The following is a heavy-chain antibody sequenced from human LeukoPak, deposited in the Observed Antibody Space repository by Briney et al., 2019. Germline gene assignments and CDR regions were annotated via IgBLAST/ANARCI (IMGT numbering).Heavy chain of an antibody. CDR3: ATDEGSHCGGDCPLDY. Sequence: PGGSLRLSCAASGFTFSSYGMHWVRQAPGKGLEWVSVVSYDRNNKFYADSVKGRFIISRDNSKSTLYLQMNRLRPEDTAVYFCATDEGSHCGGDCPLDYWGRGTLSPSPQ. V-gene: IGHV3-30*02. D-gene: IGHD2-21*02. CDR1: GFTFSSYG. CDR2: VSYDRNNK. J-gene: IGHJ4*02.